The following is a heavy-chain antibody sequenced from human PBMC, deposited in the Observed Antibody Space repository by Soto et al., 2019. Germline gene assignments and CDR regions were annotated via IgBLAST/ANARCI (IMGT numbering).Heavy chain of an antibody. Sequence: ESGGGLVQPGGSLRLSCAASGLIFSEDHMDWVRQAPGKGLEWVGRIRRKANSYTTEYAASVKGRFTISRDDSKNSLYLQMNSLKSEDTAVYYCAMLGGWSGGSSGMDVWGQGTTVTVSS. CDR3: AMLGGWSGGSSGMDV. V-gene: IGHV3-72*01. CDR1: GLIFSEDH. J-gene: IGHJ6*02. D-gene: IGHD6-19*01. CDR2: IRRKANSYTT.